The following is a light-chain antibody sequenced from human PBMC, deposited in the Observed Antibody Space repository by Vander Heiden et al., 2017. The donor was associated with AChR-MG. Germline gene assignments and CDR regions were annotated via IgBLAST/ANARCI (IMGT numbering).Light chain of an antibody. Sequence: EIVMTQPPATLSVSPGARATLSFRASQSVSSNLAWYQQKPGQAPRLLIYGASTRATGIPARFSGSGSGTEFILTISSLQSEDFAVYYCQQYSNWPRTFGQGTKVEIK. CDR3: QQYSNWPRT. V-gene: IGKV3-15*01. CDR1: QSVSSN. CDR2: GAS. J-gene: IGKJ1*01.